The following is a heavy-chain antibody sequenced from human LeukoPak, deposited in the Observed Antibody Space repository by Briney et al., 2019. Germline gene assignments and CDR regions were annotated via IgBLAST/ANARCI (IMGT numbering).Heavy chain of an antibody. Sequence: GGSLRLSCAASGFTFSSYSMNWVRQAPGKGLEWVSSISSSSSYIYYADSVKSRFTISRDNAKNSLYLQMNSLRAEDTAVYYCARDYGSGSYYLAHDYYGMDVWGQGTTVTVSS. J-gene: IGHJ6*02. CDR3: ARDYGSGSYYLAHDYYGMDV. D-gene: IGHD3-10*01. CDR1: GFTFSSYS. V-gene: IGHV3-21*01. CDR2: ISSSSSYI.